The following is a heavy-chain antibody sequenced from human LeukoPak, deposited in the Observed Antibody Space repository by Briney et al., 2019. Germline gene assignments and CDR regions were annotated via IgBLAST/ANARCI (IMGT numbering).Heavy chain of an antibody. V-gene: IGHV4-59*12. Sequence: PSETLSLTCTVSGGSISSYYWSWIRQPPGKGLEWIGYIYYSGSTNYNPSLKSRVTISVDTSKNQFSLKLSSVTAADTAVYYCASSNSGSQYNWFDPWGQGTLVTVSS. D-gene: IGHD6-19*01. CDR3: ASSNSGSQYNWFDP. CDR1: GGSISSYY. CDR2: IYYSGST. J-gene: IGHJ5*02.